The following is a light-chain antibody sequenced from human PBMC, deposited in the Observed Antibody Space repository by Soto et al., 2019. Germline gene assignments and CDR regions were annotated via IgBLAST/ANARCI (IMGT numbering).Light chain of an antibody. J-gene: IGKJ5*01. CDR1: QSVSSSY. CDR2: GAS. CDR3: QQYAT. Sequence: EIGLTQSPGTLSLSPGERATLSCRASQSVSSSYLAWYQQKPGQAPRLLIYGASSRATGIPDRFSGSGSGTDFTLTISRLEPEDFAVYYCQQYATFGQGTRLEIK. V-gene: IGKV3-20*01.